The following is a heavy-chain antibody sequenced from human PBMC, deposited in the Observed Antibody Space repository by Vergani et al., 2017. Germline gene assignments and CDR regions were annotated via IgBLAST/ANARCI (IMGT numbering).Heavy chain of an antibody. CDR1: GYTLTELS. V-gene: IGHV1-24*01. Sequence: QVQLVQSGAEVKKPGASVKVSCKVSGYTLTELSMHWVRQAPGKGLEWMGGFDPEDGETIYAQKFQGRVTMTEDTSTDTAYMELSSLRSEDTAVYYCAKSKPSDWYSSSSSYYYLDVWGKGTTVTVSS. J-gene: IGHJ6*03. CDR3: AKSKPSDWYSSSSSYYYLDV. CDR2: FDPEDGET. D-gene: IGHD6-6*01.